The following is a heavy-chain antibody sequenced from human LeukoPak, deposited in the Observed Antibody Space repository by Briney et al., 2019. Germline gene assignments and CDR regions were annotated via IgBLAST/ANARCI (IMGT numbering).Heavy chain of an antibody. CDR3: ARHNRGDDDFFDF. J-gene: IGHJ4*02. Sequence: PGGSLRLPCAASRFIVNSSYMNGVRQAPGKGLEWGSIINSGGNTYYADSVKGRFTSSIDNSKNTLYLQMNNLRAEDTAIYYCARHNRGDDDFFDFWGQGTLVTVSS. V-gene: IGHV3-53*01. CDR1: RFIVNSSY. CDR2: INSGGNT. D-gene: IGHD3-3*01.